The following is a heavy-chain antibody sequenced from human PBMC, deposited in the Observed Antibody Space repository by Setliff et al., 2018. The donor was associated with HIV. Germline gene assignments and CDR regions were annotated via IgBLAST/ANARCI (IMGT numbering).Heavy chain of an antibody. CDR2: IIPIFGTT. CDR1: GGTFSSYS. D-gene: IGHD2-21*02. Sequence: SVKVSCKASGGTFSSYSITWVRQAPGQGLEWVGGIIPIFGTTNYAQNLQGRVTISADESTSTAYMELSSLRSEDTAVYYCARGRHAVVVTALEHDYWGQGTLVTV. J-gene: IGHJ4*02. V-gene: IGHV1-69*13. CDR3: ARGRHAVVVTALEHDY.